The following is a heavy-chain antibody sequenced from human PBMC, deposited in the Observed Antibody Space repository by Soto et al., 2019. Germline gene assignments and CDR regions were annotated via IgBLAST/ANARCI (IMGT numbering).Heavy chain of an antibody. V-gene: IGHV3-23*01. CDR1: GFTFSSYA. J-gene: IGHJ6*03. CDR3: AKAINPRYCSGGTCYYYYYYMDV. D-gene: IGHD2-15*01. Sequence: GGSLRLSCAASGFTFSSYAMSWVRQAPGKGLEWVSAISDSGAGTYYADSVKGRFTISRDNSKNTLNLQMNSLRAEDTAVYYCAKAINPRYCSGGTCYYYYYYMDVWGKGTTVIVSS. CDR2: ISDSGAGT.